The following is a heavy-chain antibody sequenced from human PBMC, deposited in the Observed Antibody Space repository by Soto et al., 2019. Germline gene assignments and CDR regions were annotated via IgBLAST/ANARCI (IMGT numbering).Heavy chain of an antibody. D-gene: IGHD2-2*02. CDR1: GSTFTRDY. CDR2: INPSGGST. J-gene: IGHJ6*02. CDR3: AKEGGIVVVPAAIHPSYYYYGMDF. V-gene: IGHV1-46*01. Sequence: ALLRVSCTASGSTFTRDYRGWGRQTHGQGLEWMGIINPSGGSTSYAQKFQGRVTMTRDTSTSTVYMELSSLRSEDTAVYYCAKEGGIVVVPAAIHPSYYYYGMDFWGHGTTVNV.